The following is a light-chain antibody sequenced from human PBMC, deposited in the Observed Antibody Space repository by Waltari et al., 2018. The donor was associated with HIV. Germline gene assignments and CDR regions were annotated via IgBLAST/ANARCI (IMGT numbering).Light chain of an antibody. CDR2: EVY. V-gene: IGLV2-14*01. CDR3: SSYSARGFVV. J-gene: IGLJ3*02. CDR1: PRPIRDFNF. Sequence: HSALTQPASVSGSPGQSIPISCPAPPRPIRDFNFVSWYQQSPGRAPNLIIFEVYSRPSGISDRFSCSKSGVTASLTISALRAEDEADYFCSSYSARGFVVFGGGTKVTVL.